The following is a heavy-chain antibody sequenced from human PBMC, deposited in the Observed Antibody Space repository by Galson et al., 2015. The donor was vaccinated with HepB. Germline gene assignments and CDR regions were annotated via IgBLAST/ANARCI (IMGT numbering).Heavy chain of an antibody. CDR2: IYYSGST. CDR3: ARFQDYDSSAYYV. Sequence: ETLSLTCTISGGSISSYYWSWIRQPPGKALEWIGYIYYSGSTNYNPSLKSRVTILEDTSKNQFYLKLSSVTAADTAVYYCARFQDYDSSAYYVWGPGTMVTVSS. D-gene: IGHD3-22*01. CDR1: GGSISSYY. J-gene: IGHJ3*01. V-gene: IGHV4-59*08.